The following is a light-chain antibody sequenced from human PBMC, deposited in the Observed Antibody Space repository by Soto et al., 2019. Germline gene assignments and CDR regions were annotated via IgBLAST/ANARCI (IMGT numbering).Light chain of an antibody. CDR1: QSVSRW. CDR2: DAS. CDR3: QQLNSYPPFT. V-gene: IGKV1-5*01. J-gene: IGKJ5*01. Sequence: DIQMTQSPSTLSASVGERVTITCRASQSVSRWVAWYQQKPGKAPKLLIYDASSLESGVPSRFSGSGSGTDFTLTISSLQPEDFATYYCQQLNSYPPFTFGQGTRLEI.